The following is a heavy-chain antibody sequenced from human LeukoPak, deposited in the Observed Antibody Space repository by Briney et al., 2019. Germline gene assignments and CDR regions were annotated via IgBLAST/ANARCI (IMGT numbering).Heavy chain of an antibody. CDR3: ARAAMVRGVIIGLDY. CDR1: GGSINSYY. J-gene: IGHJ4*02. Sequence: PSETLSLTCSVSGGSINSYYWSWIRQPPGKGLEWIGYIYYSGSTNYNPSLKSRVTISVDTSKNQFSLKLSSVTAADTAVYYCARAAMVRGVIIGLDYWGQGTLVTVSS. CDR2: IYYSGST. V-gene: IGHV4-59*01. D-gene: IGHD3-10*01.